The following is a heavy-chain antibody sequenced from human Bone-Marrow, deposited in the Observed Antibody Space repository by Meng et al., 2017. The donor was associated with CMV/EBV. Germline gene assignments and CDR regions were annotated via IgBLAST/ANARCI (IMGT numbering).Heavy chain of an antibody. CDR1: TSYY. J-gene: IGHJ5*02. Sequence: TSYYMHWVRQAPGQGLEWMGIINPSGGSTSYAQKFQGRVTMTRDTSTSTVYMELSSLRSEDTAVYYCARGGPLNFGTLVVGATSRFDPWGQGTLVTVSS. CDR2: INPSGGST. CDR3: ARGGPLNFGTLVVGATSRFDP. D-gene: IGHD1-26*01. V-gene: IGHV1-46*01.